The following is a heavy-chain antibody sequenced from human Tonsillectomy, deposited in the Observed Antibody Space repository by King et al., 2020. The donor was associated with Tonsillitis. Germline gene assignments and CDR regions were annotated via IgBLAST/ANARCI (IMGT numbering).Heavy chain of an antibody. D-gene: IGHD2-21*02. J-gene: IGHJ4*02. CDR1: GFSLSTRGVC. CDR2: IDWDDDK. V-gene: IGHV2-70*04. Sequence: TLKESGPALVKPTQTLTLTCTFSGFSLSTRGVCVTWIRQPPGKALECLARIDWDDDKFYSTSLKTRLTISKDTSKNQAVLTMTSLDPVDTATYYCARTLSSNGDYYFDYWGQGTLVTVSS. CDR3: ARTLSSNGDYYFDY.